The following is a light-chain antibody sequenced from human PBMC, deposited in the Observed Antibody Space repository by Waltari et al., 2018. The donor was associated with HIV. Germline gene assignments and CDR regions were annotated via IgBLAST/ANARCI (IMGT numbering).Light chain of an antibody. V-gene: IGLV1-44*01. Sequence: QSVLTQPPSVSGTPGQRVTISCSGGSSNIGDNAVSWYQQFPGTAPKLLIYSKNQRPSGVPDRFSGSKSGTSASLAISGLQSEDEADYYCATLDDSLNGPVFGGGTKVTVL. CDR3: ATLDDSLNGPV. CDR1: SSNIGDNA. CDR2: SKN. J-gene: IGLJ2*01.